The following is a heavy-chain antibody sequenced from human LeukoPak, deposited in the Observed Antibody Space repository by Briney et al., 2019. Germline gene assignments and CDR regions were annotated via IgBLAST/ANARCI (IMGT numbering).Heavy chain of an antibody. D-gene: IGHD3-9*01. CDR3: AKDSYYDILTGRDWFDP. CDR2: ISGSGGST. CDR1: GFTFSSYA. J-gene: IGHJ5*02. V-gene: IGHV3-23*01. Sequence: GGSLRLSCAASGFTFSSYAMTWVRQAPGKGLEWVSAISGSGGSTYYADSVKGWFTISRDNSKNTLYLQMNSLRAEDTAVYYCAKDSYYDILTGRDWFDPWGQGTLVTVSS.